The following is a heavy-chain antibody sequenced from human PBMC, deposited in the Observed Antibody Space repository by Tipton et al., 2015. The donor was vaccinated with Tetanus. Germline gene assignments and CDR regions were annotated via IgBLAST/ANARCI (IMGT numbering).Heavy chain of an antibody. D-gene: IGHD1-1*01. J-gene: IGHJ4*02. V-gene: IGHV5-51*01. CDR3: ARRRTTTALANFFDS. CDR1: GYNFTIYY. Sequence: AQLVQSGAEVKKPGESLQISCKGSGYNFTIYYIGWVRQMPGKGLEWMGIIYPADSNTIYSPSFQGQVTISADRSTNTAYLQWSSLQASDTAIYYCARRRTTTALANFFDSWGQGTQVTVSS. CDR2: IYPADSNT.